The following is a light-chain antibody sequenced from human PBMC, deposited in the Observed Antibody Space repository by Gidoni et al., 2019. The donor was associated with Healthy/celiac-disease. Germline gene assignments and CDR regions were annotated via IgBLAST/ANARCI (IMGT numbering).Light chain of an antibody. CDR3: QQSYSTPRT. V-gene: IGKV1-39*01. CDR2: AAS. Sequence: DIQMTQSPSSLSASVGDRVTIPCRASQSISSYFNWYQQKPGKAPKLLIYAASSLQSGVPSRFSGSGSGTDFTLTISSLQPEDVATYYCQQSYSTPRTFGGGTKVEIK. J-gene: IGKJ4*01. CDR1: QSISSY.